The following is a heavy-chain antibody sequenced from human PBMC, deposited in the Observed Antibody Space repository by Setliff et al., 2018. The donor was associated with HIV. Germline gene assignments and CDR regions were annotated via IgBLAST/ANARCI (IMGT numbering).Heavy chain of an antibody. J-gene: IGHJ6*03. CDR1: GGSISGYY. CDR2: IHYSGSS. D-gene: IGHD1-1*01. V-gene: IGHV4-59*01. CDR3: ARFQAWQLGRRGGYYYYMDV. Sequence: KASETLSLTCTVSGGSISGYYWSWVRQPPEKRLELIGFIHYSGSSDYNPPLKSRITISVDMSRNQFSLVLSSVTAADTAVYYCARFQAWQLGRRGGYYYYMDVWGKGTTVTVSS.